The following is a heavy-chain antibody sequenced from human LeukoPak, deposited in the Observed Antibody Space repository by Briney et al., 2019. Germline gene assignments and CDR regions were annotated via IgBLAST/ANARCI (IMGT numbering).Heavy chain of an antibody. CDR1: GFTFSSYA. D-gene: IGHD3-22*01. CDR2: ISGSGGGT. V-gene: IGHV3-23*01. Sequence: GGSLRLSCAASGFTFSSYAMSWVRQAPGKGLEWVSGISGSGGGTSYEDSVKGRFTISRDNSKNTLFLHMNSLRAEDTAVYFCAKDRDTMIVVVITSFDYWGQGTLVTVSS. J-gene: IGHJ4*02. CDR3: AKDRDTMIVVVITSFDY.